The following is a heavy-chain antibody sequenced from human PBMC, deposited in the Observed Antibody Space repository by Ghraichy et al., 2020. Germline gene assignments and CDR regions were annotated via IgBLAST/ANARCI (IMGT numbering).Heavy chain of an antibody. V-gene: IGHV3-30*02. CDR2: IRYDGSNK. CDR3: AKDRSIAVAGMSGRPDDY. CDR1: GFTFSSYG. J-gene: IGHJ4*02. D-gene: IGHD6-19*01. Sequence: GSLRLSCAASGFTFSSYGMHWVRQAPGKGLEWVAFIRYDGSNKYYADSVKGRFTISRDNSKNTLYLQMNSLRAEDTAVYYCAKDRSIAVAGMSGRPDDYWGQGTLVTVSS.